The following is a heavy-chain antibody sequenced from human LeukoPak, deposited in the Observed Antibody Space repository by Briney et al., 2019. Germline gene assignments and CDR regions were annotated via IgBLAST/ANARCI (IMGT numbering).Heavy chain of an antibody. CDR2: IYYSGST. CDR1: GGSLSSYY. D-gene: IGHD5-18*01. CDR3: ARTLDTGLVTVDY. J-gene: IGHJ4*02. V-gene: IGHV4-59*08. Sequence: PSETLSLTCTVSGGSLSSYYWSCIRHPPGKGLEWIGYIYYSGSTNYNPSLKSRVTISVDTSKNQFSLKLSSVTAADTAVYYCARTLDTGLVTVDYWGQGTLVTVSS.